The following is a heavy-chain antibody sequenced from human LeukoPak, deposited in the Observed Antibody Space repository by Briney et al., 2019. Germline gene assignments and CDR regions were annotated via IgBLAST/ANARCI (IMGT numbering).Heavy chain of an antibody. D-gene: IGHD3-22*01. CDR2: ISAYNGNT. CDR3: ARDTYYYDSSGYPSDY. J-gene: IGHJ4*02. CDR1: GYTFTSYG. V-gene: IGHV1-18*01. Sequence: ASVTVSFKASGYTFTSYGISWVRQAPGQGLEWMGWISAYNGNTNYAQKLQGRVTMTTDTSTSTAYMELRSLRSDDTAVYYCARDTYYYDSSGYPSDYWGQGTLVTVSS.